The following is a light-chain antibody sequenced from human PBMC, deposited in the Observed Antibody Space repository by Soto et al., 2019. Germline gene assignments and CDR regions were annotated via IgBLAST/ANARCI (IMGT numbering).Light chain of an antibody. CDR2: GAS. Sequence: ESVLTQSPGTLSLSPGERATLSCRASQRVSSNYLAWYQQKPGQAPRLLIYGASNRATGIPDRFSGSGSGTDFTLTISRLEPEDFPVYYCQQYGSSPWTFGHGTKLEIK. CDR3: QQYGSSPWT. J-gene: IGKJ1*01. V-gene: IGKV3-20*01. CDR1: QRVSSNY.